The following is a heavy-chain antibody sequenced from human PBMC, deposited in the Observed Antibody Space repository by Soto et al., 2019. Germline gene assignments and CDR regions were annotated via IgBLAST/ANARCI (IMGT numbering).Heavy chain of an antibody. CDR3: ARDVRGSYFDY. D-gene: IGHD3-16*01. Sequence: QVQLQESGPGLVKPAQTLSLTCTVSCGSISSGDYYWSWIRQPPGKGLEWIGYIYYSGSTYYNPSLMSQVTISVDPSKNQFSLKLSSETAADTAVYYCARDVRGSYFDYWGPGTLVTVSS. CDR2: IYYSGST. CDR1: CGSISSGDYY. V-gene: IGHV4-30-4*01. J-gene: IGHJ4*02.